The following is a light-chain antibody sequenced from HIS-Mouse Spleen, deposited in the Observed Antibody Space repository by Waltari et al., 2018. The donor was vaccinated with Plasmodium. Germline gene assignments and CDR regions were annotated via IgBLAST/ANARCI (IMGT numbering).Light chain of an antibody. J-gene: IGLJ3*02. V-gene: IGLV3-25*03. CDR1: ALPKQY. CDR2: KAS. Sequence: SYELTQPPSVSVSPGQTARITCSGDALPKQYAYWYQQKPGQAPVLVIYKASERPAGIPELFSGSSSGTTVTLTISGVQAEDEADYYCQSADSSGTPNWVFGGGTKLTVL. CDR3: QSADSSGTPNWV.